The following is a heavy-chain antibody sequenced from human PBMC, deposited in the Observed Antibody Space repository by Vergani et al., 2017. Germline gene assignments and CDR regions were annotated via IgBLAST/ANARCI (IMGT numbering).Heavy chain of an antibody. V-gene: IGHV3-69-1*01. Sequence: EVQVVESGGGLIKPGGSLRLSCVVSGITFKNAWINWVRQAPGKGLEWVSTISSDGGSTYYADSVKGRFTISRDNAKNSLYLQMNSLRAEDTALYYCARSPYYDSSGYYLYWGQGTLVTVSS. CDR1: GITFKNAW. CDR3: ARSPYYDSSGYYLY. J-gene: IGHJ4*02. D-gene: IGHD3-22*01. CDR2: ISSDGGST.